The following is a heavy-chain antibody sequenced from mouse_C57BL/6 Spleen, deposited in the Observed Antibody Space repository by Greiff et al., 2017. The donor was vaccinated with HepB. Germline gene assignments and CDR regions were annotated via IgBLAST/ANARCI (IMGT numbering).Heavy chain of an antibody. J-gene: IGHJ3*01. CDR3: ARSYSNLFAY. CDR1: GYTFTSYW. Sequence: QVQLQQPGAELVMPGASVKLSCKASGYTFTSYWMHWVKQRPGKGLEWIGEIDPSDSYTNYNQKFKGKSTLTVDKSSSTAYMQLSSLTSEDSAVYYCARSYSNLFAYWGQGTLVTVSA. D-gene: IGHD2-5*01. V-gene: IGHV1-69*01. CDR2: IDPSDSYT.